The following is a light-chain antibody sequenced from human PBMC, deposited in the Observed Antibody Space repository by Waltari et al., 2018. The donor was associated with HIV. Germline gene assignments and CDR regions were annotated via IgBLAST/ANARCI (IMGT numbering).Light chain of an antibody. CDR3: QKYNSYSS. V-gene: IGKV1-5*03. Sequence: DIQMTQSPSTLSASVGDRVTITCRASQSISSWLAWYQQKPGKAPKLLIYKASSLDSGVPSRFSGSGSGTEFTLTISSLQPDDFATYYCQKYNSYSSFGPGTKLEIK. CDR1: QSISSW. J-gene: IGKJ2*03. CDR2: KAS.